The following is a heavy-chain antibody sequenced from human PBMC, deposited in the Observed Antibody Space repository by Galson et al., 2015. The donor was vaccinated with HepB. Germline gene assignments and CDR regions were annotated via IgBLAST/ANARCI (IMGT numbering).Heavy chain of an antibody. V-gene: IGHV3-30*18. CDR2: LLYDGNNK. CDR3: AKRGVAYCGGDCYSLGAFDI. Sequence: SLRLSCAASGITLSSNGMHWVRQAPGKGLEWAAVLLYDGNNKYYTDSVKGRFTISRDNSKNTLYLQMNSLRAEDTAVYYCAKRGVAYCGGDCYSLGAFDIWGQGIMVTVSS. J-gene: IGHJ3*02. D-gene: IGHD2-21*02. CDR1: GITLSSNG.